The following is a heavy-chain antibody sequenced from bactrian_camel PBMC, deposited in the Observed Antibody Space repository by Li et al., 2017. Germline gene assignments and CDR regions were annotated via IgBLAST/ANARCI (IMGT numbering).Heavy chain of an antibody. D-gene: IGHD6*01. V-gene: IGHV3-3*01. J-gene: IGHJ4*01. CDR3: AAGRYGVGCGGGQKAADYNY. CDR1: GNATSNYC. CDR2: IYARNGRS. Sequence: VQLVESGGGSVQVGGSLTLSCAVSGNATSNYCIAWFRLSSGKEREEVAHIYARNGRSDVADSVKGRFTVSRDNGKNSVYLQMDSLKLEDTAMYYCAAGRYGVGCGGGQKAADYNYWGPGTQVTVS.